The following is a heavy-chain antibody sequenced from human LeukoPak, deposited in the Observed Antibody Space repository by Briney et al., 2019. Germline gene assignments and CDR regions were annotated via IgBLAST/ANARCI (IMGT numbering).Heavy chain of an antibody. D-gene: IGHD3-22*01. Sequence: GGSLRLSCAASGFTFSSYWMSWVRQAPGKGLEWVANIKQDGSEKYYVDSVKGRFTISRDNAKNSLYLQMNSLRAEDTAVYHCARDDTGDAFDIWGQGTMVTVSS. V-gene: IGHV3-7*01. J-gene: IGHJ3*02. CDR3: ARDDTGDAFDI. CDR2: IKQDGSEK. CDR1: GFTFSSYW.